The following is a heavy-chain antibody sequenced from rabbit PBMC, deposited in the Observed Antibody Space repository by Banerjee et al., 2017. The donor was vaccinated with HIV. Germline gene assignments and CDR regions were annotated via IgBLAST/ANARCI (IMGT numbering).Heavy chain of an antibody. V-gene: IGHV1S45*01. D-gene: IGHD2-1*01. CDR3: ARGWITMTMNL. CDR1: GFSFSNKYV. J-gene: IGHJ4*01. CDR2: INTSSGNI. Sequence: QEQLEESGGDLVKPEGSLTLTCTASGFSFSNKYVMCWVRQAPGKGLEWIACINTSSGNIVYATWAKGRFTISRTSSTTVTLQMTSLTAADTATYFCARGWITMTMNLWGQWTLVTVS.